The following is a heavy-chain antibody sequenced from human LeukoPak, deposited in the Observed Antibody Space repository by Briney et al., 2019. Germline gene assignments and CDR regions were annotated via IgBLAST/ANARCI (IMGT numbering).Heavy chain of an antibody. CDR2: ISGSSHST. D-gene: IGHD3-10*01. J-gene: IGHJ5*02. V-gene: IGHV3-23*01. CDR3: AKAAGIYYGSGTSLDP. CDR1: GFTFSGYA. Sequence: PGGSLRLSCAASGFTFSGYAMSWVRQAPGKGLEWVSAISGSSHSTYYADSVKGRFTIPRDNSKNTLYLQMNSLRAEDTAVYYCAKAAGIYYGSGTSLDPWGQGTLVTVSS.